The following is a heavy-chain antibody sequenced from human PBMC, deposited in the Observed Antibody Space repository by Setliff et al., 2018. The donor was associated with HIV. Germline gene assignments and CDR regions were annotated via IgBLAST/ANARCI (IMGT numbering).Heavy chain of an antibody. CDR1: GGSISSYY. V-gene: IGHV4-59*01. CDR2: IYYSGST. D-gene: IGHD6-13*01. CDR3: ARGMLRSSWYAHHDAFDI. J-gene: IGHJ3*02. Sequence: SETLSLTCTVSGGSISSYYWSWIRQPPGKGLEWIGYIYYSGSTNYNPSLKSRVTISVDTSKNQFSLKLSSVTAADTAVYYCARGMLRSSWYAHHDAFDIWGQGTMVTVSS.